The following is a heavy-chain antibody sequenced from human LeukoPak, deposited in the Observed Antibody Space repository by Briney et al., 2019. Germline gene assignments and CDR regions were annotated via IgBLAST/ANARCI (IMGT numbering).Heavy chain of an antibody. CDR2: ISAYNGNT. J-gene: IGHJ3*02. Sequence: PRASVKVSCKASGYTFTSYGISWVRQAPGQGLEWMGWISAYNGNTNYAQKLQGRVTMTTDTSTSTAYMELRSLRSDDTAVYYCARVERTSRLPLWFGESHDAFDIWGQGTMVTVSS. V-gene: IGHV1-18*01. D-gene: IGHD3-10*01. CDR1: GYTFTSYG. CDR3: ARVERTSRLPLWFGESHDAFDI.